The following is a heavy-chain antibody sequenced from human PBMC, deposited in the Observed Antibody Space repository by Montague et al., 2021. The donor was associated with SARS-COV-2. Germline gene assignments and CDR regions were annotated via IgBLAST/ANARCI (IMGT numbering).Heavy chain of an antibody. CDR3: ARHDHTDFGNPNWFDP. V-gene: IGHV4-39*01. Sequence: SETLSLTCTVSGDSINSDTAFWGWVRQSPGKGLEWIGSMVYSGRNFYNGALRSRLTISVDTSKNQFSLELRAGTAADTGLYYCARHDHTDFGNPNWFDPWGQGTLVTVSS. D-gene: IGHD5-18*01. CDR2: MVYSGRN. CDR1: GDSINSDTAF. J-gene: IGHJ5*02.